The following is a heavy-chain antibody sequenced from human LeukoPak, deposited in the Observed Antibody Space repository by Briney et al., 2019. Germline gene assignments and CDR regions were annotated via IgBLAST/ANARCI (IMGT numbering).Heavy chain of an antibody. CDR2: IYTSGST. D-gene: IGHD2-15*01. CDR3: ARGSLFSAGNWFDP. J-gene: IGHJ5*02. CDR1: GGSISSYY. V-gene: IGHV4-4*07. Sequence: PSETLSLTCTVSGGSISSYYWSWIRQPAGKGLEWIGRIYTSGSTNYNPSLKSRVTISVDTSKNQFSLKLSSVTAADTAVYYCARGSLFSAGNWFDPWGQGTLVTVSS.